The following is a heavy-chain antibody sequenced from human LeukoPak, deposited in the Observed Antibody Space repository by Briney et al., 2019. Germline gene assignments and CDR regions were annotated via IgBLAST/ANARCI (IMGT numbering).Heavy chain of an antibody. CDR2: ISAYNGNT. D-gene: IGHD1-26*01. CDR3: ARLVGATTWNWFDP. V-gene: IGHV1-18*01. Sequence: ASVKVSCKASGYTFTSYGISWVRQAPGQGLEWMGWISAYNGNTNYAQKLQGRVTMTTDTSTSTAYMELRSLRSDDTAVYYCARLVGATTWNWFDPWGQGTLVTVSS. J-gene: IGHJ5*02. CDR1: GYTFTSYG.